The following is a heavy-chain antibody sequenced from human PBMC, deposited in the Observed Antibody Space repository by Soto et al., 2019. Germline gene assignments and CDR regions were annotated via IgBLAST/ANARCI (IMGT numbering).Heavy chain of an antibody. CDR3: ASEPLAVAGRGGWFDP. CDR2: IIPIFGTA. J-gene: IGHJ5*02. Sequence: SVKVSCKASGGTFSSYAISWVRQAPGQGLEWMGGIIPIFGTANYAQKFQGRVTITADESTSTAYMELSSLRSEDTAVYYCASEPLAVAGRGGWFDPWGQGTLVTVSS. V-gene: IGHV1-69*13. CDR1: GGTFSSYA. D-gene: IGHD6-19*01.